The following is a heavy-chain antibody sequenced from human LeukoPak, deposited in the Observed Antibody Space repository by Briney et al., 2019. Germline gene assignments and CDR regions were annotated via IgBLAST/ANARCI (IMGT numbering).Heavy chain of an antibody. Sequence: KTSETLSLTCAVSAYSISSGYYWAWIRQPPGKGLEWIGSIYHSGTTYYNPSLKSQVTISVDTSKNQFSLKLSSVTAADTAVYYCARTGYCSGGSCYSDYWGQGTLVTVSS. CDR2: IYHSGTT. CDR1: AYSISSGYY. CDR3: ARTGYCSGGSCYSDY. J-gene: IGHJ4*02. V-gene: IGHV4-38-2*01. D-gene: IGHD2-15*01.